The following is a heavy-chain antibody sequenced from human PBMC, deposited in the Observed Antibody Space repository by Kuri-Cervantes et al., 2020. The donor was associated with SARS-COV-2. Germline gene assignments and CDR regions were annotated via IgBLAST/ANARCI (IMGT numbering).Heavy chain of an antibody. V-gene: IGHV3-23*01. Sequence: ETLSLTCAASGFPFDNYAMTWVRQAPGKGLEWVSTISGRGDNTYFAASVKGRFTISRDNSKNTLYLQMNSLRAEDTAVYYCAKDVYDFWTAYPQASAAGDYHYYGLDVWGQGTTVTVSS. CDR2: ISGRGDNT. CDR1: GFPFDNYA. CDR3: AKDVYDFWTAYPQASAAGDYHYYGLDV. J-gene: IGHJ6*02. D-gene: IGHD3-3*01.